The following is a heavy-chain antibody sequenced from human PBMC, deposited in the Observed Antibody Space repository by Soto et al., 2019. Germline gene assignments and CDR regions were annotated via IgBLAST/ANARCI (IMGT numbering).Heavy chain of an antibody. J-gene: IGHJ5*02. D-gene: IGHD2-2*01. Sequence: XSVKVSCKASVYTFTSYDINWVRQATGQGLEWMGWMNPNSGNTGYAQKFQGRVTMTRNTSISTAYMELSSLRSEDTAVYYCARARPRGYQLLYWFDHWGQGTLVTVSS. CDR2: MNPNSGNT. V-gene: IGHV1-8*01. CDR3: ARARPRGYQLLYWFDH. CDR1: VYTFTSYD.